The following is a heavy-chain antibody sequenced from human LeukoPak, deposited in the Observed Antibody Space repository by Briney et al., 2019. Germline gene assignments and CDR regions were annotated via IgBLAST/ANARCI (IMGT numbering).Heavy chain of an antibody. D-gene: IGHD3-3*01. CDR1: GYTFTGYY. CDR3: AGEVSRSYYDFPYPDY. V-gene: IGHV1-2*02. J-gene: IGHJ4*02. Sequence: ASVKVSCKASGYTFTGYYMHWVRQAPGQGLEWMGWINPNSGGTNYAQKFQGRVTMTRDTSISTAYMELSRLRSDDTAVYYCAGEVSRSYYDFPYPDYWGQGTLVTVSS. CDR2: INPNSGGT.